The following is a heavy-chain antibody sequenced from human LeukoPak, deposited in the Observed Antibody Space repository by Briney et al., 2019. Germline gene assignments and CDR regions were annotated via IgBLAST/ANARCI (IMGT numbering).Heavy chain of an antibody. V-gene: IGHV4-59*12. D-gene: IGHD1-26*01. Sequence: RSSETLSLTCTVSGGSISSYYWSWIRQPPGKGLEWIGYIYYSGSTNYHPSLKSRVTISVDTSKNQFSLKLSSVTAADTAVYYCARDPKWALLGFDYWGQGTLVTVSS. CDR2: IYYSGST. CDR3: ARDPKWALLGFDY. CDR1: GGSISSYY. J-gene: IGHJ4*02.